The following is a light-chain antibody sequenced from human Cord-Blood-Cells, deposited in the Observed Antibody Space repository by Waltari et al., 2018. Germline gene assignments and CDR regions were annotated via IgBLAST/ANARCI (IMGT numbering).Light chain of an antibody. Sequence: QSVLTQPPSVSVSPGQRVTISCTVSSANIGTGYYARWYQQLPGTAPKPLIYGNSNRPSGVPDRFSGSKSGNSASLAITGLQAEDEADYYCQSYISSLSYVFGTGTKVTVL. CDR2: GNS. CDR3: QSYISSLSYV. J-gene: IGLJ1*01. V-gene: IGLV1-40*01. CDR1: SANIGTGYY.